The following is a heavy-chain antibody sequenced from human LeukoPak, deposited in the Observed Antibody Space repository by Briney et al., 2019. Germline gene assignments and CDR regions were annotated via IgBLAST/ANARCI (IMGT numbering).Heavy chain of an antibody. J-gene: IGHJ4*02. CDR1: GGTFSSYA. CDR3: ARDVEAGVGATHPGY. D-gene: IGHD1-26*01. V-gene: IGHV1-69*05. Sequence: GASVKVSCKASGGTFSSYAISWVRQAPGQGLEWMGGIIPIFGTANYAQKFQGRVTITTDESTSTAYMELSSLRSEDTAVYYCARDVEAGVGATHPGYWGQGTLVTVSS. CDR2: IIPIFGTA.